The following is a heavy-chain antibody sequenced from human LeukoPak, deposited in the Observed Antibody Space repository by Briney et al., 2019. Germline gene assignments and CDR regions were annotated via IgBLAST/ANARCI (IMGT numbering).Heavy chain of an antibody. D-gene: IGHD3-9*01. V-gene: IGHV3-49*03. CDR1: GFTFSSYS. Sequence: GGSLRLSCAASGFTFSSYSMSWFRQAPGKGLEWVGFIRSKAYGGTTEYAASVKGRFTISRDDSKSIAYLQMNSLKTEDTAVYYCTSPPLRYFDWLFFDYWGQGTLVTVSS. J-gene: IGHJ4*02. CDR3: TSPPLRYFDWLFFDY. CDR2: IRSKAYGGTT.